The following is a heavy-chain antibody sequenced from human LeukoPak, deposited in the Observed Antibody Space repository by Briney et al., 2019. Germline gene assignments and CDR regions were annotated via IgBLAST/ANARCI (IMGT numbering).Heavy chain of an antibody. V-gene: IGHV4-34*01. CDR3: ATGRTYYGSGSYYSG. CDR2: INHSGST. J-gene: IGHJ4*02. Sequence: PSETLSLTCAVYGGSFSGYYWSWIRQPPGKGLEWIGEINHSGSTNYNPSLKSRVTISVDTSKNQFSLKLSSVTAADTAVYYCATGRTYYGSGSYYSGWGQGTLVTVSS. CDR1: GGSFSGYY. D-gene: IGHD3-10*01.